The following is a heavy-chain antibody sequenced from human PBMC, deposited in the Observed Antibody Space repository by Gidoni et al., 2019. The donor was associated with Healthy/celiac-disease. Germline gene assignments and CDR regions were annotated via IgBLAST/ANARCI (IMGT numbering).Heavy chain of an antibody. Sequence: QLQLQESGPGLVKPSETLSLTCTVSGCSISSSSYYWGWIRQPPGKGLEWIGSIYYSGSTYYNPSLKSRVTISVDTSKNQFSLKLSSVTAADTAVYYCARGSSFFIDMDVWGQGTTVTVSS. CDR2: IYYSGST. D-gene: IGHD6-6*01. V-gene: IGHV4-39*07. CDR3: ARGSSFFIDMDV. J-gene: IGHJ6*02. CDR1: GCSISSSSYY.